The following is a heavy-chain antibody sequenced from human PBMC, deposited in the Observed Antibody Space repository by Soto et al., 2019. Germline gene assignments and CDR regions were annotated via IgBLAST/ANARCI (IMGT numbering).Heavy chain of an antibody. D-gene: IGHD3-10*01. CDR2: IVAGGGTT. J-gene: IGHJ5*02. Sequence: EVQLLESGGDLVQRGGSLRLSCAAYGFTFSKYAMSWVRQAPGKGLEWVSSIVAGGGTTYYADSVKGRFNISRDNSENTLYLQLNSLRADDTAIFYCVKDKYDSGSSMGNWFDPWGQGTLVTVSS. CDR3: VKDKYDSGSSMGNWFDP. V-gene: IGHV3-23*01. CDR1: GFTFSKYA.